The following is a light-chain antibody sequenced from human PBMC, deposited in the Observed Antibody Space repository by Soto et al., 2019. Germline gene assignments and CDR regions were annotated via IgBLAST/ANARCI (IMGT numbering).Light chain of an antibody. V-gene: IGKV3-15*01. CDR1: QSVSNN. CDR3: QQYNNWPRGT. J-gene: IGKJ1*01. Sequence: IVMTQSPASLSVSPGEGATLSCRASQSVSNNLAWYQQKPGQAPRLLIYGASTRATGIPARFSGSGSGTDFTLTISSRQSEGFAVYYCQQYNNWPRGTLGQGTKVEIK. CDR2: GAS.